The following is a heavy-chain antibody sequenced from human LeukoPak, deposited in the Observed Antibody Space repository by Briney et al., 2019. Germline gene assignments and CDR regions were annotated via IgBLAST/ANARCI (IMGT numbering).Heavy chain of an antibody. CDR2: ISSSSSII. CDR1: GFTFSSYS. J-gene: IGHJ4*02. Sequence: PGGSLRLSCAASGFTFSSYSMNWVRQAPGKGLEWVSYISSSSSIIYYADSVKGRFTISRDNAKNSLYLQMNSLRAEDTAVYYCAREANGGSLAYWGQGTLVTVSS. CDR3: AREANGGSLAY. D-gene: IGHD1-26*01. V-gene: IGHV3-48*01.